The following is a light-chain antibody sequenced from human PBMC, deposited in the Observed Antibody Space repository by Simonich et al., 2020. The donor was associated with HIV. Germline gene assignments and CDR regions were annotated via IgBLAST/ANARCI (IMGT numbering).Light chain of an antibody. CDR3: QQYHSTPLT. V-gene: IGKV4-1*01. CDR2: WAS. CDR1: PSVLYSSNNKHY. J-gene: IGKJ4*01. Sequence: DIVMTQSPDSLAVSLGERATLQCKSSPSVLYSSNNKHYLAWYQQKPGQPPKLLIYWASTRESGVPDRFSGSGSGTDCTLTISSLHAEDVAVYYCQQYHSTPLTFGGGTKVEIK.